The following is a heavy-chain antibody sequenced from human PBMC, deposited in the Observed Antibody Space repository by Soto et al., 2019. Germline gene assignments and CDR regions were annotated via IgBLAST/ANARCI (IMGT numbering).Heavy chain of an antibody. V-gene: IGHV1-46*02. CDR2: IHPSGGGT. J-gene: IGHJ4*02. Sequence: ASVKVCCKPSGDTVDTYGLHWVRQAPGQALEWMGVIHPSGGGTTYAQKFLGRVTVTRDTSTSTVFMELSSLRSDDTAVYYCARGGHIAVVTASFDYWGQGTLVTVSS. CDR3: ARGGHIAVVTASFDY. CDR1: GDTVDTYG. D-gene: IGHD2-21*02.